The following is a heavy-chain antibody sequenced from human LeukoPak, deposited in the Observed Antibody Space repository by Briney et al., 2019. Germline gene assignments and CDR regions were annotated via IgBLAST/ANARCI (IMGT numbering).Heavy chain of an antibody. CDR3: ARDLIAMIGEG. Sequence: GGSLRLSCAASGFTFSSYGMHWVRQAPGKGLEWVAAISYDGSNKYYADSVKGRFTISRDNSKNTLYLQMNSLRAEDTAVYYCARDLIAMIGEGGGQGTLVTVSS. CDR2: ISYDGSNK. J-gene: IGHJ4*02. V-gene: IGHV3-30*03. CDR1: GFTFSSYG. D-gene: IGHD3-22*01.